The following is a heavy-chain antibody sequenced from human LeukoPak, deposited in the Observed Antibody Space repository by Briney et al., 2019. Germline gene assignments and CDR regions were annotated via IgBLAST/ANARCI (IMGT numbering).Heavy chain of an antibody. Sequence: GGSLRLSCAASGFTFSSYSMNWVRQAPGKGLEWVSGISRNSGSIGYADSVKGRFTISRDNAKNSLYLQMNSLRAEDTALYYCAKVYGSLVAEYFQHWGQGTLVTVSS. CDR3: AKVYGSLVAEYFQH. D-gene: IGHD6-13*01. CDR1: GFTFSSYS. V-gene: IGHV3-9*01. J-gene: IGHJ1*01. CDR2: ISRNSGSI.